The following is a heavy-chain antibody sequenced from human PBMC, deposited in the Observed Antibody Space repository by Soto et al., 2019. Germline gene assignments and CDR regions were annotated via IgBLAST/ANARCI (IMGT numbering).Heavy chain of an antibody. CDR3: AKGYYYDSSGYYPILLFFDY. J-gene: IGHJ4*02. D-gene: IGHD3-22*01. Sequence: PGGSLRLSCAASGFTFSSYGMHWVRQAPGKGLEWVAVISYDGSNKYYADSVKGRFTISRDNSKNTLYLQMNSLRAEDTAVYYCAKGYYYDSSGYYPILLFFDYWGQGTLVTVSS. CDR1: GFTFSSYG. CDR2: ISYDGSNK. V-gene: IGHV3-30*18.